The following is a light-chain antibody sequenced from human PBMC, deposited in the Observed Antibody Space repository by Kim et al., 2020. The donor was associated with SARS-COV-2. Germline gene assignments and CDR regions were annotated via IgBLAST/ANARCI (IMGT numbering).Light chain of an antibody. J-gene: IGLJ2*01. CDR3: CSYAGSSTFE. Sequence: QSALTRPASVSGSPGQSITISCTGTSSDVGSYNLVSWYQQHPGNAPKLMIYEVSKRPSGVSNRFSGSKSGNTASLTISGLQAEDEADYYCCSYAGSSTFEFGGGTQLTVL. CDR1: SSDVGSYNL. CDR2: EVS. V-gene: IGLV2-23*02.